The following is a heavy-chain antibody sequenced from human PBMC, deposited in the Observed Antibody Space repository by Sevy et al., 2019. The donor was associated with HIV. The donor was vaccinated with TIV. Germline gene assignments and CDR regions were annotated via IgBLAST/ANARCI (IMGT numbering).Heavy chain of an antibody. J-gene: IGHJ4*02. CDR2: ISAYNGKT. CDR3: ARESGYSSSWYTGRYYFDY. D-gene: IGHD6-13*01. V-gene: IGHV1-18*01. Sequence: ASVKVSCKASGYTFTSYGISWVRQAPGQGLEWMGWISAYNGKTNYAQKLQGRVTMTTDTSTSTAYMELRSLRSDDTAVYYCARESGYSSSWYTGRYYFDYWGQGTLGTVSS. CDR1: GYTFTSYG.